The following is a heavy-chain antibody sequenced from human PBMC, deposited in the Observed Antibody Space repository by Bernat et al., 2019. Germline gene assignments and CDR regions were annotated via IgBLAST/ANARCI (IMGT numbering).Heavy chain of an antibody. D-gene: IGHD4-17*01. V-gene: IGHV3-48*03. J-gene: IGHJ2*01. Sequence: EVQLVESGGGLVQPGGSLRLSCAASGFTFSSYEMNWVRQAPGKGLEWFSYISSSGSTIYYADSVKGRFTISRDNAKNSLYLQMNSLRAEDTAVYYCARDLYGDYVEVGWYFDLWGRGTLVTVSS. CDR2: ISSSGSTI. CDR1: GFTFSSYE. CDR3: ARDLYGDYVEVGWYFDL.